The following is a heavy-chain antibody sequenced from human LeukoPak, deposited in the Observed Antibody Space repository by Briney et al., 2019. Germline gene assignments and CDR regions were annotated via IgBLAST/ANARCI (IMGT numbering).Heavy chain of an antibody. CDR3: ARAKIAAAGTGAFHV. Sequence: GGSLRLACAASGFTFSSYAMTWVRRAPGKGLEWVSAFSATDGSAQYAESVEGRFTISRDNSKNTLFLQMNSLGAEDTAVYYCARAKIAAAGTGAFHVWGQGTLVTVSS. D-gene: IGHD6-13*01. CDR1: GFTFSSYA. V-gene: IGHV3-23*01. J-gene: IGHJ3*01. CDR2: FSATDGSA.